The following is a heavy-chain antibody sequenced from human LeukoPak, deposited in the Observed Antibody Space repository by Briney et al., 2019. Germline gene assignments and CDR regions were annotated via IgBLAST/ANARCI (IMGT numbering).Heavy chain of an antibody. D-gene: IGHD1-26*01. V-gene: IGHV3-66*01. J-gene: IGHJ4*02. Sequence: GGSLRLSCAASGFTVSSNYMTWVRQAPGKGLEWVSVIFGGGSTYYADSVKGRFTISRDNSKNTLFLQMNSLRVEDTAVYHCARYSGSYYSFEYWGQGTLVAVSS. CDR1: GFTVSSNY. CDR3: ARYSGSYYSFEY. CDR2: IFGGGST.